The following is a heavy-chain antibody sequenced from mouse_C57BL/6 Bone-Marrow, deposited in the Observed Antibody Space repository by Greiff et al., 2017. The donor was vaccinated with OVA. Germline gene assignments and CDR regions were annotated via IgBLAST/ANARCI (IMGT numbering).Heavy chain of an antibody. Sequence: VQLQQSGPGLVKPSQSLSLTCSVTGYSIPSGYYWNWIRQFPGNKLEWMGYISYDGSNNYNPSLKNRISITRDTSKNQFFLKLNSVTTEDTATYYCARDYDYEFAYWGQGTLVTVSA. CDR1: GYSIPSGYY. CDR3: ARDYDYEFAY. V-gene: IGHV3-6*01. D-gene: IGHD2-4*01. J-gene: IGHJ3*01. CDR2: ISYDGSN.